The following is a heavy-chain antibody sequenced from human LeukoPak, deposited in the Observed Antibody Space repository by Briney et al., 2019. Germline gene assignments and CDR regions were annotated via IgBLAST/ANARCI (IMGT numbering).Heavy chain of an antibody. J-gene: IGHJ4*02. CDR3: ANSTGIAVAMDY. CDR2: ISGSGGST. D-gene: IGHD6-19*01. CDR1: GFTFSSYA. Sequence: GGSLRLSCAASGFTFSSYAMSWVRQAPGKGLEWVSAISGSGGSTYYADSVKGRFTISRDNSKNTLYLQMNSLRAEDTAVYYCANSTGIAVAMDYWGQGTLVTVSS. V-gene: IGHV3-23*01.